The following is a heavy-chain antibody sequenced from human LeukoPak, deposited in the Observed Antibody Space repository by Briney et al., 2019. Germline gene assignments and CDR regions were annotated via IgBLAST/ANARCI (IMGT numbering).Heavy chain of an antibody. CDR2: ISGTGTTT. V-gene: IGHV3-11*04. J-gene: IGHJ5*02. CDR1: GFTLSDYY. D-gene: IGHD1-14*01. CDR3: ARDEGTPST. Sequence: EGSLRLSCVAYGFTLSDYYMSWVRQAPGKGLEWLSDISGTGTTTHSADSVKGRFTISRDNAKNSLYLQMNSLRAEDTAVYYCARDEGTPSTWGQGTLVTVSS.